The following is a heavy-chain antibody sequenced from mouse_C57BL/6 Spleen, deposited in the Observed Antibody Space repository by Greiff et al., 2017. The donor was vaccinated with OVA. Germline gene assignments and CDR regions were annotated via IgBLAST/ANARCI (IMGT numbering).Heavy chain of an antibody. Sequence: QVQLQQPGAELVKPGASVKLSCKASGYTFTSYWMHWVKQRPGQGLEWIGMIHPNSGSTNYNEKFKSKATLTVDKSSSTAYMQLSSLTSEDSAVYYCAREGDGGYSVRFDYWGQGTTLTVSS. CDR2: IHPNSGST. V-gene: IGHV1-64*01. CDR1: GYTFTSYW. D-gene: IGHD2-3*01. CDR3: AREGDGGYSVRFDY. J-gene: IGHJ2*01.